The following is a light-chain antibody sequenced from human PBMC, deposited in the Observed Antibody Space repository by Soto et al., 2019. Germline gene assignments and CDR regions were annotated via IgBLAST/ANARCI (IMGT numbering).Light chain of an antibody. CDR2: AAS. V-gene: IGKV1-27*01. CDR3: QKYDSAPRT. CDR1: QGISNY. Sequence: DIQMTQSPSSLSASVGDTVTSTCRASQGISNYLAWYQQKPGKVPKVVIYAASTLRSGVPSRFSGSGSGTDFTLTISSLQPEDVATYYCQKYDSAPRTFGQGTKVEIK. J-gene: IGKJ1*01.